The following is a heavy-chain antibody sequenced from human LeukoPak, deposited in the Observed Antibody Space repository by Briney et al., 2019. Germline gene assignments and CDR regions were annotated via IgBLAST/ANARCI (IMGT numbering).Heavy chain of an antibody. D-gene: IGHD6-19*01. V-gene: IGHV4-59*08. CDR3: ARVLRAVALNWFDP. CDR1: GGSISSYY. Sequence: PSETLSLTCTVSGGSISSYYWSWIRQPPGKGLELIGYIYYSGSTNYNPSLKSRVTISVDTSKNQFSLKLSSVTAADTAVYYCARVLRAVALNWFDPWGQGTLVTVSS. CDR2: IYYSGST. J-gene: IGHJ5*02.